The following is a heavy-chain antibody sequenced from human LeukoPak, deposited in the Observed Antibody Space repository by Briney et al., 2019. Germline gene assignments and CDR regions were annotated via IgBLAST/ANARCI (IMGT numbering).Heavy chain of an antibody. V-gene: IGHV4-39*02. CDR1: GDSISSSSYY. Sequence: PSETLSLTCTVSGDSISSSSYYWEWIRQTPGKGLEWIGSTFYSGSTYYNPSLKGRVTISVDTSKNQFSLKLNSVTAADTAVYYCAREAYDVLTSDWFDPWGQGTLVTVSS. CDR3: AREAYDVLTSDWFDP. J-gene: IGHJ5*02. CDR2: TFYSGST. D-gene: IGHD3-9*01.